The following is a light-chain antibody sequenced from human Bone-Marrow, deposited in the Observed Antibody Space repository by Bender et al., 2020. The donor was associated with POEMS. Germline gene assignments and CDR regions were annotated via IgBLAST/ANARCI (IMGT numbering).Light chain of an antibody. J-gene: IGLJ2*01. CDR3: SSYAGSPSYVV. CDR2: EVN. V-gene: IGLV2-8*01. CDR1: SSDIGGYNY. Sequence: QSALTQPPSASGSPGQSVTISCTGTSSDIGGYNYVSWYQQHPGKAPKLLIYEVNKRPSGVPDRFSGSKSGNTASLTVSGLQAEDEADYYCSSYAGSPSYVVFGGGTKLTVL.